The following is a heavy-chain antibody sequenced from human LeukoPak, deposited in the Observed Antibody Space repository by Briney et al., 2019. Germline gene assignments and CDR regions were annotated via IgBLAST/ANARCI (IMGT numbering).Heavy chain of an antibody. V-gene: IGHV4-59*01. J-gene: IGHJ6*02. CDR3: ARGEIRYSSGWRENYYYYGMDV. CDR1: GGSISSYY. CDR2: IYYSGST. Sequence: KPSETLSLTCTVSGGSISSYYWSWIRQPPGKGLEWIGYIYYSGSTNYNPSLKSRVTISVDTSKNQFSLKLSSVTTADTAVYYCARGEIRYSSGWRENYYYYGMDVWGQGTTVTVSS. D-gene: IGHD6-19*01.